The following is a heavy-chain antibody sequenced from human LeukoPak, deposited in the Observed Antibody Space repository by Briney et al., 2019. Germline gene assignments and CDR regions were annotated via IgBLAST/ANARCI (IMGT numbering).Heavy chain of an antibody. J-gene: IGHJ6*03. CDR3: AREGYSSSWSYYYYMDV. V-gene: IGHV4-38-2*02. Sequence: SETLSLTCTVSGYSISSGYYWGWIRQPPGKGLEWIGSIYQSGGTHYNPSLTSRVTISVDTSKNQFSLKLSSVTAADTAVYYCAREGYSSSWSYYYYMDVWGKGTTVTVSS. D-gene: IGHD6-13*01. CDR1: GYSISSGYY. CDR2: IYQSGGT.